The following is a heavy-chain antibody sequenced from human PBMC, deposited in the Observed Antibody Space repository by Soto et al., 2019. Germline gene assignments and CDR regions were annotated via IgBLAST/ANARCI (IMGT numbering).Heavy chain of an antibody. J-gene: IGHJ4*02. D-gene: IGHD3-9*01. Sequence: PGGSLRFSCAASGFTFSSYSMVWVRQAPGKGLEWVSYIFASSTTIYYADSVKGRFTVSRDNAQNSLFLLMNSLRAEDTAVYYCARDADWAFGYWGQGTLVTVSS. CDR3: ARDADWAFGY. CDR1: GFTFSSYS. CDR2: IFASSTTI. V-gene: IGHV3-48*04.